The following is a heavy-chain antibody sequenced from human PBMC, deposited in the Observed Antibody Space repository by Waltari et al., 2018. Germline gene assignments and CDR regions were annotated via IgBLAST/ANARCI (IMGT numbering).Heavy chain of an antibody. CDR1: GLSIRGYT. CDR2: FIPLSGSQ. V-gene: IGHV1-69*12. D-gene: IGHD3-16*02. CDR3: ARGYRYDSSKRFYLDY. J-gene: IGHJ4*02. Sequence: QVQLAQSGAEVKSPGSSVTISCKASGLSIRGYTSSWVRQAPGQGLEWMGGFIPLSGSQIYTQKFQGRLTITADGSMRTTVMELTNLRYEDTAVYFCARGYRYDSSKRFYLDYWGQGTPVIVSS.